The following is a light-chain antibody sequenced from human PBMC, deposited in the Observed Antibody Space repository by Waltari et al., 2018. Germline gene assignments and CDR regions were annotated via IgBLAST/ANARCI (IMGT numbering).Light chain of an antibody. V-gene: IGKV3-11*01. Sequence: EIVLTQSPATLSLSPGERATLSCRASQRVSSKLAWYQQKPGQAPRLLMYDASNRATGIPARFSGSGSGTDFTLTSSSLEPEDCAVYYCHQRNNWPFTWGQGTKLEIK. CDR2: DAS. CDR3: HQRNNWPFT. J-gene: IGKJ2*01. CDR1: QRVSSK.